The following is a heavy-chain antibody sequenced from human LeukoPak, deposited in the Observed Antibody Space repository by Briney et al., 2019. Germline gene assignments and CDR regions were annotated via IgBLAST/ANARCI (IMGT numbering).Heavy chain of an antibody. D-gene: IGHD6-19*01. Sequence: GGSLRLSCAASGFTFTSYWMNWVRQAPGKGLEWVANIKPDGSEKYYVDSVKGRFTISRDNAKNSLYLQMNSLRAEDTAVYYCARGGAGHCSGWYASYYWGQGTLVTVSS. V-gene: IGHV3-7*01. CDR1: GFTFTSYW. CDR2: IKPDGSEK. J-gene: IGHJ4*02. CDR3: ARGGAGHCSGWYASYY.